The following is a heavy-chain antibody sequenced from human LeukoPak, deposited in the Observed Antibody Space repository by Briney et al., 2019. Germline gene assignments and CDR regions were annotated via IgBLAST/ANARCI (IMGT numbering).Heavy chain of an antibody. CDR2: ISSSSSYI. Sequence: PGGSLRLSCAASGFTFSSYSMNWVRQAPGKGLEWVSSISSSSSYIYYADSVKGRFTISRDNAKNSLYLQMNSLRAEDTAAYYCARDRIAVAGTPLYWGQGTLVTVSS. V-gene: IGHV3-21*01. J-gene: IGHJ4*02. CDR1: GFTFSSYS. CDR3: ARDRIAVAGTPLY. D-gene: IGHD6-19*01.